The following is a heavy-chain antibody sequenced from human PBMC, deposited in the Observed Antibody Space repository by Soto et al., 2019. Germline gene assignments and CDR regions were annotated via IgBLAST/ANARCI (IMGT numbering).Heavy chain of an antibody. J-gene: IGHJ3*02. CDR1: GFTFSSYG. CDR3: AKEKRGDAFDI. Sequence: QVQLVESGGGVVQPGRSLRLSCAASGFTFSSYGMHWVRQAPGKGLEWVAVISYDGSNKYYADSVKGRFTISRDNSKNTLYLQMNSLRAEDTAVYYCAKEKRGDAFDIWGQGTMVTVSS. V-gene: IGHV3-30*18. CDR2: ISYDGSNK.